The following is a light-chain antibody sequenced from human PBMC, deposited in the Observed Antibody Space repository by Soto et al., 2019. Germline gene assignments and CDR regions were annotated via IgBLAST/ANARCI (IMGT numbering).Light chain of an antibody. J-gene: IGKJ1*01. CDR1: QSIGGF. CDR3: LQHNSYPRT. Sequence: DIQMTQSPSSLSVSVGDRVTITCRASQSIGGFLNWYQQKLGKAPKLLIYAASSLQSGVPSRFSGSGSGTDFTLTISSLQPEDFATYYCLQHNSYPRTFGQGTKVDIK. V-gene: IGKV1-39*01. CDR2: AAS.